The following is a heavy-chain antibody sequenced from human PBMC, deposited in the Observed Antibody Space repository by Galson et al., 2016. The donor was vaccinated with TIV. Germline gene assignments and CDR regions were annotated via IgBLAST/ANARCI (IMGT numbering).Heavy chain of an antibody. CDR3: ARLTPCGGDCYYFDR. CDR2: IIPISGIA. CDR1: GAIFSNYP. J-gene: IGHJ6*03. D-gene: IGHD2-21*01. V-gene: IGHV1-69*13. Sequence: SVKVSCKASGAIFSNYPITWVRQAPGQGLEWMGGIIPISGIADNSQKFQGRVSITADVSTNTVYMELSSLRSEDTAVYYCARLTPCGGDCYYFDRWGQGTTVTVSS.